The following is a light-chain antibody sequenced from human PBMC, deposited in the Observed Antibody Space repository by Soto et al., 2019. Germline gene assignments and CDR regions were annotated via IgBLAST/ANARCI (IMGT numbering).Light chain of an antibody. V-gene: IGLV2-14*01. CDR2: EVC. CDR1: NSDVGGYNY. Sequence: QSALTQPASVSGSPGQSITIPCTGTNSDVGGYNYVSWYQHHPGKAPKLMIYEVCNRPSGVSSRFSGSKSGSTASLTISGRQAEDEADYYCSSYTTTITLYVFGTGTKLTVL. J-gene: IGLJ1*01. CDR3: SSYTTTITLYV.